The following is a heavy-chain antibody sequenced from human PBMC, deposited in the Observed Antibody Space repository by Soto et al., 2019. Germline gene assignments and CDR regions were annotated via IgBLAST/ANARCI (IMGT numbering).Heavy chain of an antibody. Sequence: EVQVLESGGGLVQPGGSLRLSCAASEFTFSTYAMSWVRQAPGKGLEWVSGISGSGGSTYYADSVKGRFTISRDNSKNTLYLQMNSLRAEDTAVYYCAKDQGHIRTPLGYWGQGTLVTVSS. CDR2: ISGSGGST. V-gene: IGHV3-23*01. CDR1: EFTFSTYA. D-gene: IGHD3-3*01. CDR3: AKDQGHIRTPLGY. J-gene: IGHJ4*02.